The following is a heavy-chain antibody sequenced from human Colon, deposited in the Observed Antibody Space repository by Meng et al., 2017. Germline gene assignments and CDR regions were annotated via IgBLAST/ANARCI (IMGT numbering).Heavy chain of an antibody. CDR1: GVSVSTNNW. CDR2: VYHRGDT. Sequence: QVHLQASGPGLVKPSGTLSLTCAVSGVSVSTNNWWSWVRQPPGKGLEWIGEVYHRGDTNYNPSLKSRVDISVDKSKNQFYLSLFSVTAADTAVYYCGRDQGRELINHWGQGTLVTVSS. V-gene: IGHV4-4*02. J-gene: IGHJ4*02. CDR3: GRDQGRELINH. D-gene: IGHD1-7*01.